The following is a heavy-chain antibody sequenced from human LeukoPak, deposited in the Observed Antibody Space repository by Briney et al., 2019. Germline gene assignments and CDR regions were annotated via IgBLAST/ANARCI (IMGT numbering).Heavy chain of an antibody. J-gene: IGHJ4*02. V-gene: IGHV3-23*01. CDR3: AKSMFVYGDYVPDY. CDR1: KFTFSTYA. CDR2: ISASAGST. Sequence: TGGSLRPSCAPSKFTFSTYAMSWVRQAPGNGLEWVSLISASAGSTYYADSVKGRFTISRDNSKNTLYLQMNSLRVEDTAVYYCAKSMFVYGDYVPDYWGQGTLVTVSS. D-gene: IGHD4-17*01.